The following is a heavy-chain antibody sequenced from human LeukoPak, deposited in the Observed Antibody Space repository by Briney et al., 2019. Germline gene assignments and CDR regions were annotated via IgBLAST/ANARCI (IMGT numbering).Heavy chain of an antibody. CDR3: ARERTNYGGIDY. CDR1: GGSINGYY. CDR2: IHYSGSI. J-gene: IGHJ4*02. V-gene: IGHV4-59*01. D-gene: IGHD1-7*01. Sequence: SKTLSLTCTVSGGSINGYYWSWIRQPPGKGLEWIGYIHYSGSIKYNSSLKSRVTISVDTSKNQFSLKLSSVTAADTAVYYCARERTNYGGIDYWGQGTLVTVSS.